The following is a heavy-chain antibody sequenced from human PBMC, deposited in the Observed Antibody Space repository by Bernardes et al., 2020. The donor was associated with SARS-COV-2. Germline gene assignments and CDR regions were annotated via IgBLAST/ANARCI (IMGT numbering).Heavy chain of an antibody. Sequence: GGSLRLSCAASGFSVKDNYMSWVRQAPGRGQEWVSIIDPDGSTYYADTVKGRFAISRDNSKDTVYFQMNSLRPDDTDVYYCARGPRSITILGVVTNFGMDVWEQGTTVTVSS. CDR2: IDPDGST. J-gene: IGHJ6*01. D-gene: IGHD3-3*01. V-gene: IGHV3-66*02. CDR1: GFSVKDNY. CDR3: ARGPRSITILGVVTNFGMDV.